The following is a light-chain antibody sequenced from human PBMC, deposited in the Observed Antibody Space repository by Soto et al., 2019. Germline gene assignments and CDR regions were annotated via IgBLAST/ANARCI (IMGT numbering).Light chain of an antibody. CDR2: KAS. J-gene: IGKJ2*01. Sequence: DIQMTQSPSTLSASVGDRVTITCRASQSISSWLAWYQQKPGKAPKLLIYKASTLESGVPSNFSGSGSGTEFTLTISSLQPEDFATYYCQQYYSTPRTFGQGTKVDIK. V-gene: IGKV1-5*03. CDR1: QSISSW. CDR3: QQYYSTPRT.